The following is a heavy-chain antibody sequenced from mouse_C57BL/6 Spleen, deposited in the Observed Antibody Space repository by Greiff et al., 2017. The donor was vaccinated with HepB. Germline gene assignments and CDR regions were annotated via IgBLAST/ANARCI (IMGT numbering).Heavy chain of an antibody. J-gene: IGHJ4*01. CDR2: INPNNGGT. Sequence: VQLQQSGPELVKPGASVKISCKASGYTFTDYYMNWVKQSHGKSLEWIGDINPNNGGTSYNQKFKGKATLTVDKSSSTAYMELRSLTSEDSAVYYCAYSGVVATGAMDYWGQGTSVTVSS. V-gene: IGHV1-26*01. CDR1: GYTFTDYY. CDR3: AYSGVVATGAMDY. D-gene: IGHD1-1*01.